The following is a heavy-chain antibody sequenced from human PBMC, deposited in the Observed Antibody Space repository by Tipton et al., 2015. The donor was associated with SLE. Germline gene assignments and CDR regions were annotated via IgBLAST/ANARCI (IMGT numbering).Heavy chain of an antibody. D-gene: IGHD2-15*01. CDR2: TYRGGTS. Sequence: GSLRLSCAASGFSFSSHAISWVRQAPGKGLEWVSVTYRGGTSYYVDPVRGRFTSSRDDSKNTLFLQMDSLTPEDTAVYYCARDRVVGAEGGGYYLDYWGQGTLVTVSS. CDR3: ARDRVVGAEGGGYYLDY. V-gene: IGHV3-23*03. CDR1: GFSFSSHA. J-gene: IGHJ4*02.